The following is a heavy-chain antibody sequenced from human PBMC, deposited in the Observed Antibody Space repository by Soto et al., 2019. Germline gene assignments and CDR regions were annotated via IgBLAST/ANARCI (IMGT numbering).Heavy chain of an antibody. CDR1: GFIFSSYA. Sequence: GGSLRLSCAASGFIFSSYAMSWVRQAPGKGLEWVSAISSSGGSTYYADSVKGRFTISRDNSENILYLQMNSLRAEDTAVYYCAKDFLGFDWSNIDYWGRGTLVTVSS. CDR2: ISSSGGST. J-gene: IGHJ4*02. CDR3: AKDFLGFDWSNIDY. D-gene: IGHD3-9*01. V-gene: IGHV3-23*01.